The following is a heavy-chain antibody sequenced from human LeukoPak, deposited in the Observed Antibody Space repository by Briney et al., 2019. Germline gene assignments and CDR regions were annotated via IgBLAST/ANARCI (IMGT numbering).Heavy chain of an antibody. Sequence: KPGGSLRLSCAASGFTFSSYSMNWVRQAPGKGLEWVSSISSSSSYIYYADSVRGRFTISRDNAKNSLYLQMNSLRAEDTAVYYCARDAVVVTLVRAFDIWGQGTMVTVSS. CDR3: ARDAVVVTLVRAFDI. V-gene: IGHV3-21*01. J-gene: IGHJ3*02. CDR1: GFTFSSYS. CDR2: ISSSSSYI. D-gene: IGHD2-21*02.